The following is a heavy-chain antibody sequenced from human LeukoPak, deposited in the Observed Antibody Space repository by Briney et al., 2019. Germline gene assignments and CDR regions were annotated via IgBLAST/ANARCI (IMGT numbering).Heavy chain of an antibody. D-gene: IGHD6-13*01. CDR1: GGSFSGYY. V-gene: IGHV4-34*01. Sequence: SETLSLTCAVYGGSFSGYYWSWIRQPPGKGLEWIGEINHSGSTNYNPSLKSRVTISVDTSKNQFSLKLSSVTAADTAVYYCARVNRIAAAGLDAFDIWGQGTMVTVSS. CDR2: INHSGST. J-gene: IGHJ3*02. CDR3: ARVNRIAAAGLDAFDI.